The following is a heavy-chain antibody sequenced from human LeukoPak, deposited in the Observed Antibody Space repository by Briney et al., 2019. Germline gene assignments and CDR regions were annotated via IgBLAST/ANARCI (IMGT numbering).Heavy chain of an antibody. D-gene: IGHD5-12*01. Sequence: LPGGSLRLSCAASGITFSSYGMSWVRQAPGKGLEWVSSISSTGGTTYYADSVKGRFTISRDNSKNTLYLQMNSLRAEDTAVYYCARETRVATVFDYWGQGTLVTVSS. V-gene: IGHV3-23*01. J-gene: IGHJ4*02. CDR2: ISSTGGTT. CDR1: GITFSSYG. CDR3: ARETRVATVFDY.